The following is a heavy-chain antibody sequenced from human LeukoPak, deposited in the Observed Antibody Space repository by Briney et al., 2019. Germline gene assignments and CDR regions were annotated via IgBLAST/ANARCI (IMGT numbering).Heavy chain of an antibody. CDR1: GYTFTSYA. CDR2: INAGNGNT. V-gene: IGHV1-3*01. Sequence: APVKVSCKASGYTFTSYAMHWVRQAPGQRLEWMGWINAGNGNTKYSQKFQGRVTITRDTSASTVYMELGSLRSEDTAVYYCARPLFPGIAVAGLNWGQGTLVTVSS. CDR3: ARPLFPGIAVAGLN. D-gene: IGHD6-19*01. J-gene: IGHJ4*02.